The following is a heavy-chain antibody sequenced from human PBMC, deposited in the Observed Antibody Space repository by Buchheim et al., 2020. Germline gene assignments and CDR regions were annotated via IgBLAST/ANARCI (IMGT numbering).Heavy chain of an antibody. D-gene: IGHD1-7*01. J-gene: IGHJ4*02. Sequence: QVRLVQSGGGLVKPGGSLRLSCAVSGFTFTDHYMAWIRQAPGKGLECVAYISSTGTTVYYADSVKGRFTISRDSAENSLNLQMNALTAEDTAVYYCAREETNGGYYLDYWGQGTL. CDR3: AREETNGGYYLDY. V-gene: IGHV3-11*01. CDR2: ISSTGTTV. CDR1: GFTFTDHY.